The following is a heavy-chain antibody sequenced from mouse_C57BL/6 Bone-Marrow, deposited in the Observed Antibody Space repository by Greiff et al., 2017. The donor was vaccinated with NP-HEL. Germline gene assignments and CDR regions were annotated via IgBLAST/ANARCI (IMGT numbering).Heavy chain of an antibody. J-gene: IGHJ3*01. CDR1: GYAFTNYL. Sequence: VQLQQSGAELVRPGTSVKVSCKASGYAFTNYLIEWVKQRPGQGLEWIGVLNPGSGGTNYNEKFKGKATLTADKSSSTAYMQLSSLTSEDSAVYFCARWDLGLAYWGQGTLVTVSA. D-gene: IGHD4-1*01. CDR2: LNPGSGGT. V-gene: IGHV1-54*01. CDR3: ARWDLGLAY.